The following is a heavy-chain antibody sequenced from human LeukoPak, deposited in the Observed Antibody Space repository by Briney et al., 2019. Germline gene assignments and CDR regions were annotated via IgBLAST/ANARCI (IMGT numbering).Heavy chain of an antibody. CDR1: GFTLSNFW. CDR2: INIDGSST. CDR3: ARDSTGSYGYFDY. Sequence: GGSLRLSCAASGFTLSNFWMHWVRQAPGKGLVWVSRINIDGSSTPYADSVKGRFTISRDNAKNTLYLQMNSLRAEDTAVYYCARDSTGSYGYFDYWGQGALVTVSS. J-gene: IGHJ4*02. D-gene: IGHD1-26*01. V-gene: IGHV3-74*01.